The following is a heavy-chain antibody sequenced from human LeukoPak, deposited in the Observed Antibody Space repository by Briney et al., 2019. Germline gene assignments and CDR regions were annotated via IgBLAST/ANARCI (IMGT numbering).Heavy chain of an antibody. V-gene: IGHV4-38-2*01. CDR3: ARHPDSSGYYIGY. J-gene: IGHJ4*02. CDR1: GYSISSGYY. D-gene: IGHD3-22*01. Sequence: SETLSLTCAVSGYSISSGYYWGWIRQPPGKGLEWIGSISHSGSTFYNPSLKSRVTISVDTSKNQISLKLSSVTAADTAVYYCARHPDSSGYYIGYWGQGTLVTVSS. CDR2: ISHSGST.